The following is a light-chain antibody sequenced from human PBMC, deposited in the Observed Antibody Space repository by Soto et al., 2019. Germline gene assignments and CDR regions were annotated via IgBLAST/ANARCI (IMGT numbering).Light chain of an antibody. CDR1: QSVLYSSNNKNY. CDR2: WAS. Sequence: DIVMTQSPDSLAVSLGERATINCKSSQSVLYSSNNKNYLAWHQQKPGQPPKVLIYWASTRESGVPDRFSGSGSGTDFTLTISSLQAEDVAVYYCQHYYSPPYTFGQGTKLEIK. V-gene: IGKV4-1*01. J-gene: IGKJ2*01. CDR3: QHYYSPPYT.